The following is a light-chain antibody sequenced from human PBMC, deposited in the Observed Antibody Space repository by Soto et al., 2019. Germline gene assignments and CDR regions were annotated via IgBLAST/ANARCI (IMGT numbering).Light chain of an antibody. CDR3: QQYNNWPSWT. CDR2: GAS. J-gene: IGKJ1*01. Sequence: EIVMTQSPATLSVSPGERATLSCRASQSVSSNLAWYQQKPGQAPRLLIYGASTRATGIPARFSGSGSGTAFTLTISSLQSEDFVVYYCQQYNNWPSWTFGQGTKVAIK. CDR1: QSVSSN. V-gene: IGKV3-15*01.